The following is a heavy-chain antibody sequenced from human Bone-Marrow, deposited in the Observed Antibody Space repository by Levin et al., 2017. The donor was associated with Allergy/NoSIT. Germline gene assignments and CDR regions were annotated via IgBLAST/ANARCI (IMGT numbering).Heavy chain of an antibody. J-gene: IGHJ6*02. D-gene: IGHD5-12*01. CDR2: IYSGGST. V-gene: IGHV3-53*01. Sequence: GGSLRLSCAASGFTVSVNYMNWVRQAPGKGLEWVSFIYSGGSTYYADSVKGRFTISRDNSKNTVYLQMNSLRAEDTAVYYCAKSSGYSGYEHYGMDVWGQGTTVIVSS. CDR3: AKSSGYSGYEHYGMDV. CDR1: GFTVSVNY.